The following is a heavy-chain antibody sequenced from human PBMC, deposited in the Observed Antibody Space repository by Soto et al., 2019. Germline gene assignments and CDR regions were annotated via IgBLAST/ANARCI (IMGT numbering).Heavy chain of an antibody. CDR2: IYHSGST. CDR1: GGSISSGGYS. Sequence: QLQLQESGSGLVKPSQTLSLTCAVSGGSISSGGYSWSWIRQPPGKGLERIGYIYHSGSTYYNPSLKSRVTISVDRSKNQFSLKLSSVTAADTAVYYCARAKRGYSYGLAYWGQGTLVTVSS. J-gene: IGHJ4*02. CDR3: ARAKRGYSYGLAY. D-gene: IGHD5-18*01. V-gene: IGHV4-30-2*01.